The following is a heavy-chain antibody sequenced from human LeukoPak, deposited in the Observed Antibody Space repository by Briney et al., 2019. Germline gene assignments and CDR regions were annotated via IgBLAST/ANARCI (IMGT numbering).Heavy chain of an antibody. J-gene: IGHJ4*02. CDR2: FDPEDGET. D-gene: IGHD5-18*01. Sequence: ASVKVSCKVSGYTLTELSMHWVRQAPGKGLEWMGGFDPEDGETIYAQKFQGRVTMTEDTSTDTAYMELSSLRSEDTAVYYCARGRRGGYSYGYDTAQYYFDYWGQGTLVTVSS. V-gene: IGHV1-24*01. CDR3: ARGRRGGYSYGYDTAQYYFDY. CDR1: GYTLTELS.